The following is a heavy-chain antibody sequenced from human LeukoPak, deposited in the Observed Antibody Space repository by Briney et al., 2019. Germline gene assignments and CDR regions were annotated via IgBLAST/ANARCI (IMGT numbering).Heavy chain of an antibody. CDR2: FDVEGGET. D-gene: IGHD2-15*01. Sequence: ASVKVSCKVSGYTLTELSMHWVRQAPGKGLEWMGGFDVEGGETIYARKFQGRVTMTEDTSTDTAYMELSSLRSEDTAVYYCARDQSLGYCSGGSCLTPDYWGQGTLVTVSS. CDR1: GYTLTELS. J-gene: IGHJ4*02. V-gene: IGHV1-24*01. CDR3: ARDQSLGYCSGGSCLTPDY.